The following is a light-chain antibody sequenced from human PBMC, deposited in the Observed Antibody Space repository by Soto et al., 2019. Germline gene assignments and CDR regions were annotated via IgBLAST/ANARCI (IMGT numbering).Light chain of an antibody. J-gene: IGKJ1*01. V-gene: IGKV1-5*01. CDR2: DAS. CDR3: QQYESYSWT. Sequence: DIQMTQSPSALSASVGDRVTITCRASQSIKTWLAWYQRKPGRAPNLLIYDASSLQSGVPSRFSGSGSGTEFTLSISILQTDDSATHYCQQYESYSWTFGQGTKVEIK. CDR1: QSIKTW.